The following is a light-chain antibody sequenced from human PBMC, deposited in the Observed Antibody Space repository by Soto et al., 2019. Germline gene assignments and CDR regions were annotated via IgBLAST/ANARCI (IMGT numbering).Light chain of an antibody. J-gene: IGKJ1*01. CDR2: GAS. CDR3: QQYDTSPPT. V-gene: IGKV3-20*01. Sequence: ETVLTQSPGTLSLSPGEGATLSCRASQSVSDNYLTWYQQKPGQAPRLLIFGASNSATGIPDRFSGSGSGTDFTLTISRLEPEDFVVDYCQQYDTSPPTFGQGTKVEVK. CDR1: QSVSDNY.